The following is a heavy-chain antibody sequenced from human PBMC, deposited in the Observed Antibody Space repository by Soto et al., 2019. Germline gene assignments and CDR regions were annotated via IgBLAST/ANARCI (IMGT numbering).Heavy chain of an antibody. CDR2: ISGSGGST. V-gene: IGHV3-23*01. D-gene: IGHD1-26*01. CDR3: AKVLELEGARPMWYFDY. J-gene: IGHJ4*02. CDR1: GLTFSSYA. Sequence: AESLRLSCAASGLTFSSYAMSWVRQAPGKGLEWVSAISGSGGSTYYADSVKGRFTISRDNSKNTLYLQMNSLRAEDTAVYYCAKVLELEGARPMWYFDYWGQGTLVTVSS.